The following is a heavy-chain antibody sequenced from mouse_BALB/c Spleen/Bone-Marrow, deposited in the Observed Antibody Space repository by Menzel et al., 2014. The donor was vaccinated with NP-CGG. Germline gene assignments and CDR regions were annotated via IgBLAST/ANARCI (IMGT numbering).Heavy chain of an antibody. CDR2: INPDSSTI. CDR1: GFDFSGFR. J-gene: IGHJ3*01. CDR3: VRLGYYGGFAY. V-gene: IGHV4-1*02. D-gene: IGHD2-3*01. Sequence: EVQLVESGGGLVQPGRSLKLSRAASGFDFSGFRMGWVRQAPGKGLEWIGEINPDSSTINYTPSLKDRFIISRDNAKNTLYLQMSKVRSEDTALYYCVRLGYYGGFAYWGQGTLVTVSA.